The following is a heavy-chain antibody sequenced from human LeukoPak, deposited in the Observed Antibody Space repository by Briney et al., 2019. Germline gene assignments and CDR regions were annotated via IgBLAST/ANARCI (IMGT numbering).Heavy chain of an antibody. D-gene: IGHD2-2*01. J-gene: IGHJ6*03. Sequence: PGRSLRLSCAASGFTFSSYAMHWVRQAPGKGLEWVAVISYDGSNKYYADSVKGRFTISRDNAKNSLYLQMNSLRAEDTAVYYCARDSVKDCSSTSCYIGYTDVWGKGTTVTVSS. CDR3: ARDSVKDCSSTSCYIGYTDV. V-gene: IGHV3-30-3*01. CDR1: GFTFSSYA. CDR2: ISYDGSNK.